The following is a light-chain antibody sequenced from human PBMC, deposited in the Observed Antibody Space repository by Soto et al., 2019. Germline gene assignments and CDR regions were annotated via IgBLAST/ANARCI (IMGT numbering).Light chain of an antibody. V-gene: IGKV3-15*01. CDR2: GAS. CDR3: QQYNNWPLFT. Sequence: EIVMTQSPATLSVSPGERATLSCRASQSVNSHLAWFQQRPGQAPRLLIHGASTRATGIPARFSGSGSGTEFTLTISSLQSEDFALDYCQQYNNWPLFTFGPGTKVDFK. J-gene: IGKJ3*01. CDR1: QSVNSH.